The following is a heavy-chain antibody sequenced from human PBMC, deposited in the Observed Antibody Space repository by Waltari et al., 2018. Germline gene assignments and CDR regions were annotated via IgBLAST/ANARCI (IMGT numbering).Heavy chain of an antibody. CDR3: ARGHYDSSGYYWRYYYGMDV. CDR2: IIPILGIA. CDR1: GGTFSSYT. Sequence: QVQLVQSGAEVKKPGSSVKVSCKASGGTFSSYTISWVRQAPGQGLEWMGMIIPILGIANYAQEFQGRVTITADKSTSTAYMELSSLRSEDTAVYYCARGHYDSSGYYWRYYYGMDVWGQGTTVTVSS. J-gene: IGHJ6*02. V-gene: IGHV1-69*02. D-gene: IGHD3-22*01.